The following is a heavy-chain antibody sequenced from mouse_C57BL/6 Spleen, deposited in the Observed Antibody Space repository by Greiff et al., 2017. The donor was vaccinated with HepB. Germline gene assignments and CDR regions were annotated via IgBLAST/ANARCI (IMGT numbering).Heavy chain of an antibody. V-gene: IGHV2-9-1*01. CDR1: GFSLTSYA. CDR2: IWTGGGT. CDR3: ARGHYSNYDYAMDY. D-gene: IGHD2-5*01. Sequence: VKLVESGPGLVAPSQSLSITCTVSGFSLTSYAISWVRQPPGKGLEWLGVIWTGGGTNYNSALKSRLSISKDNSKSQVFLKMNSLQTDDTARYYCARGHYSNYDYAMDYWGQGTSVTVSS. J-gene: IGHJ4*01.